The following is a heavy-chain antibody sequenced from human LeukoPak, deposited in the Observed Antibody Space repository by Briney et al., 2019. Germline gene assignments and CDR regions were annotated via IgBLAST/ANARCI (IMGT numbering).Heavy chain of an antibody. J-gene: IGHJ3*02. V-gene: IGHV3-53*01. D-gene: IGHD1-26*01. Sequence: PGGSLRLSCAASGFSVSTNYMSWVRQAPGKGLEWVSIIYSGGSTFYADSVKGRFTISRDNSKNTLYLQMNSLRAEDTAVYYCARGGSYLSAFDIWGQGTMVTVSS. CDR1: GFSVSTNY. CDR2: IYSGGST. CDR3: ARGGSYLSAFDI.